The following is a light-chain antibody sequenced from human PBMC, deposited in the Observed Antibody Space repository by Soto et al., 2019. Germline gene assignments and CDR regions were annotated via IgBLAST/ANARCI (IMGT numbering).Light chain of an antibody. CDR1: SSNIGDNN. CDR2: AND. CDR3: ATWDDRPNVFYV. J-gene: IGLJ1*01. V-gene: IGLV1-44*01. Sequence: QSVLTQPPSASGTPGQRVTISCSESSSNIGDNNVNWYQKLPGTAPKLLIFANDQRPSGVPDRFSGSKSGTSASLVISGLQSEDEADYYCATWDDRPNVFYVFGTGTKLTVL.